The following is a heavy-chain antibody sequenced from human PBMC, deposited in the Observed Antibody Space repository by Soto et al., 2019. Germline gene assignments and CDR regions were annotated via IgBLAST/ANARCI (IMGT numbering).Heavy chain of an antibody. D-gene: IGHD3-22*01. CDR3: AKPNGGDSPFDY. J-gene: IGHJ4*02. V-gene: IGHV3-30*18. CDR1: GFAFSRDG. Sequence: QVQLVESGGGVVQPGKSLRLSCAAAGFAFSRDGMHWVRQAPGKGLEWVAVISFDGSDKYYADSVKGRFTISRDNSKNTVDLQMNSLRPEDTALYYCAKPNGGDSPFDYWGQGPLVTVSS. CDR2: ISFDGSDK.